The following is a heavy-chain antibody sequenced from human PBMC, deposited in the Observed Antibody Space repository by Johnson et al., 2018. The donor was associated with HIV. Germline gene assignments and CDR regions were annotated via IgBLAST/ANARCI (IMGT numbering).Heavy chain of an antibody. CDR1: RFTFSSYD. CDR2: IGTAGDT. V-gene: IGHV3-13*01. Sequence: VQLVESGGGVVQPGGSLRLSCAASRFTFSSYDLHWVRQATGKGLEWVSAIGTAGDTYYPGSVKGRFTISRDNSKNTLYLQMNSLRAEDTAVYYCARGGYYYDSYDAFDIWGQGTMVTVSS. D-gene: IGHD3-22*01. CDR3: ARGGYYYDSYDAFDI. J-gene: IGHJ3*02.